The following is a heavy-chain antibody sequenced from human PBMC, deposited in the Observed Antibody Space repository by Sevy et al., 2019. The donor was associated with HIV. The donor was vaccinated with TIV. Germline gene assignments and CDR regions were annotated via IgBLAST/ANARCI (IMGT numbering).Heavy chain of an antibody. J-gene: IGHJ4*02. CDR1: GFTFSDHY. D-gene: IGHD6-13*01. CDR3: TTQVGMAAAGRVFDY. V-gene: IGHV3-72*01. CDR2: IRNKADRYTT. Sequence: GGSLRLSCAASGFTFSDHYMGWVRQAPGKGLEWVGHIRNKADRYTTEYAGSVKVRFAISRADSKDLLYLLMNSLKTEDTAVYYCTTQVGMAAAGRVFDYWGQGTLVTVSS.